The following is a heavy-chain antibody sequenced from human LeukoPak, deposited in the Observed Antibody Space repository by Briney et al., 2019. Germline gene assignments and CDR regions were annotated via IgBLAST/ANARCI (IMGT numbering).Heavy chain of an antibody. CDR3: ARDRYGGIIDY. Sequence: SETLSLTCTVSGGSISSYYWSWIRQPAGKGLEWIGRFYTSGSTNYNPSLKSRVTMSVDTSKNQFSLKLTSVTAADTAMYYCARDRYGGIIDYWGQEPWSPSPQ. J-gene: IGHJ4*01. CDR1: GGSISSYY. D-gene: IGHD3-16*02. CDR2: FYTSGST. V-gene: IGHV4-4*07.